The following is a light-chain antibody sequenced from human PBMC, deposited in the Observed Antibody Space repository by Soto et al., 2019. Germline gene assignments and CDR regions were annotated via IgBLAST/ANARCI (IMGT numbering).Light chain of an antibody. CDR2: EVS. Sequence: QSALTQPASVSGSPGQSITISCTGTSSDVGGYKYVSWYQQHPGKAPKLMIYEVSNRPSGVSNRFSGSKSGNTASLTISGLQAEDEADYYCTSYTSSLTLVFGGGTKLTVL. J-gene: IGLJ2*01. V-gene: IGLV2-14*01. CDR1: SSDVGGYKY. CDR3: TSYTSSLTLV.